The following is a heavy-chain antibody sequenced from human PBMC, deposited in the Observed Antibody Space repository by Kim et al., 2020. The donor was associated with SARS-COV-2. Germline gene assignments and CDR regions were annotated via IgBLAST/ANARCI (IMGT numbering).Heavy chain of an antibody. CDR3: TGFGEGY. V-gene: IGHV3-15*01. J-gene: IGHJ4*02. D-gene: IGHD3-10*01. Sequence: SDTTDYAAPVKGRFTISRDDSNNTLDLQMNTLKTEDTAVYYCTGFGEGYWGQGTLVTVSS. CDR2: SDTT.